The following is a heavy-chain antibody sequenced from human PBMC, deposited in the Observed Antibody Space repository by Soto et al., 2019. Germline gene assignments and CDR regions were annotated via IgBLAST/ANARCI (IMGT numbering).Heavy chain of an antibody. CDR1: GFTFSDSA. J-gene: IGHJ6*02. Sequence: PGGSLRLSCAASGFTFSDSAIHWVRQGSGKGLEWVGRMRSKADADATEYVPSVRGRFIISRDDSKNTAFLQLKSVTPEDTAVYYCTTGATSGRYVNYYYGIDVWGQGTTVTVSS. CDR2: MRSKADADAT. CDR3: TTGATSGRYVNYYYGIDV. D-gene: IGHD3-3*01. V-gene: IGHV3-73*01.